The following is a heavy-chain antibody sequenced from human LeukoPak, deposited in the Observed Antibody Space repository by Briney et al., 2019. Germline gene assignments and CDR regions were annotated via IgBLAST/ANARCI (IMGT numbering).Heavy chain of an antibody. CDR2: IYYSGST. CDR1: GGSVSSGSYY. V-gene: IGHV4-61*01. Sequence: PSETLSLTCTVSGGSVSSGSYYWSWIRQPPGKGLEWIGYIYYSGSTNYNPSLKSRVTISVDTSKNQFSLKLSSVTAADTAVYYCARVRYSGSNDYWGQGTLVTVSS. D-gene: IGHD1-26*01. CDR3: ARVRYSGSNDY. J-gene: IGHJ4*02.